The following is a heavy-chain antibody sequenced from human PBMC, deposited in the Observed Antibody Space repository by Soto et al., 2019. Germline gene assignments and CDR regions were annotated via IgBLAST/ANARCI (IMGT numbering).Heavy chain of an antibody. Sequence: GGSLRLSCAGSGFTFSSYAMIWVRQAPGKGLEWVSAISGSGGSTYYTDSVKGRFTISRDNSKNTLYLQMNSLGAEDTAVYYCSKPYNTGWTRPGSWGQGTLVTVSS. CDR2: ISGSGGST. D-gene: IGHD1-1*01. J-gene: IGHJ5*02. V-gene: IGHV3-23*01. CDR1: GFTFSSYA. CDR3: SKPYNTGWTRPGS.